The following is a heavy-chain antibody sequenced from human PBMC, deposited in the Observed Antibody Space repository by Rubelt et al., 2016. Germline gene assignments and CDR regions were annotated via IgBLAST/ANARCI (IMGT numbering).Heavy chain of an antibody. V-gene: IGHV1-18*01. CDR2: ISAYNGNT. Sequence: QVQLVQSGAEVKKPGASVKVSCKASGYTFTSYGISWVRQAPGHGLEWMGWISAYNGNTNLSRDSQGWVSLCPVPSTGAGYMELRGLSSDDCAVYDCSSIVGATNRWFDPWGQGTLVTVSS. J-gene: IGHJ5*02. CDR3: SSIVGATNRWFDP. CDR1: GYTFTSYG. D-gene: IGHD1-26*01.